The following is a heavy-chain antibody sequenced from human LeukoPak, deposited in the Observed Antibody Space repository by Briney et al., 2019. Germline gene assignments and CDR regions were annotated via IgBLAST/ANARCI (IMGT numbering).Heavy chain of an antibody. CDR2: ISAYNGNT. V-gene: IGHV1-18*01. Sequence: ASVKVSCKASGYTFTSYGISWVRQAPGQGLEWMGWISAYNGNTNYAQKLQGRVTMTTDTSTSTAYMELRSLRSVDTAVYYCARDWQPGYSSGWYSGWGQGTLVTVSS. D-gene: IGHD6-19*01. CDR3: ARDWQPGYSSGWYSG. J-gene: IGHJ4*02. CDR1: GYTFTSYG.